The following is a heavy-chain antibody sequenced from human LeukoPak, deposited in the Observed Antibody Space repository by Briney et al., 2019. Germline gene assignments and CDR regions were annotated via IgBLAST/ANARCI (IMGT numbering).Heavy chain of an antibody. J-gene: IGHJ6*03. CDR3: AKAGDADSYYYFYLDV. D-gene: IGHD1-26*01. V-gene: IGHV3-43*01. Sequence: PGGSLRLSCSASGISFDDYTMHWVRQAPGKGLEWVSLISWDGGSPYYADSVKGRFSISRDNSKNSLYLQMNSLRTEDTAVYYCAKAGDADSYYYFYLDVWGKGTTVTVSS. CDR2: ISWDGGSP. CDR1: GISFDDYT.